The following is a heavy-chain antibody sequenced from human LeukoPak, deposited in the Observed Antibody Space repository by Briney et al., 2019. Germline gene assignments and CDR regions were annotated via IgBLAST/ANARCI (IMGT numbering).Heavy chain of an antibody. CDR2: ISYDGSNE. CDR3: ARDHALYYYGSGSYNDY. CDR1: GFTLSSYA. D-gene: IGHD3-10*01. Sequence: SGGSLRLSCAASGFTLSSYAMHWVRQAPGKGLEWVAVISYDGSNEYNADSVKGRFTISRDNSKNTLYLQMNSLRAEDTAVYYCARDHALYYYGSGSYNDYWGQGTLVTVSS. V-gene: IGHV3-30*04. J-gene: IGHJ4*02.